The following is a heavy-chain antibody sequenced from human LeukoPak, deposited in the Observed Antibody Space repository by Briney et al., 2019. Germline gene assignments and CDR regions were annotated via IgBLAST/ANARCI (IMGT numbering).Heavy chain of an antibody. CDR2: IWYDGSGE. Sequence: GRSLRLSCAASGFIFSTYGMHWVRQAPGKGLEGVALIWYDGSGEHYADSVKGRFTISRDNSRNTLYLQMNSLRVEDTAVYYCVRDRITMVRGVRNWFDPWGQGTLVTVSS. V-gene: IGHV3-33*01. CDR1: GFIFSTYG. J-gene: IGHJ5*02. CDR3: VRDRITMVRGVRNWFDP. D-gene: IGHD3-10*01.